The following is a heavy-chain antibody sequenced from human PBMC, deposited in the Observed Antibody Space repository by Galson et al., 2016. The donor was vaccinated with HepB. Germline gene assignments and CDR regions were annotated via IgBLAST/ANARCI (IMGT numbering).Heavy chain of an antibody. CDR3: ASRNFGSGRIDY. CDR2: IYYSGST. Sequence: EPLSLTCTVSGGSVSSSSYYWSWIRQPPGKGLEWIGDIYYSGSTTYKFSLKSRVTISVDTSKNQSSLKLSSVTAADTAVYCCASRNFGSGRIDYWGQGTLVTVSS. CDR1: GGSVSSSSYY. J-gene: IGHJ4*02. D-gene: IGHD3-10*01. V-gene: IGHV4-61*01.